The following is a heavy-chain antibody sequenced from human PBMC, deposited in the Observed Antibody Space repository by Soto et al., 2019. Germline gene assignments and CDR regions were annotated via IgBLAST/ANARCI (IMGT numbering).Heavy chain of an antibody. V-gene: IGHV1-69*01. CDR2: IIPICGTA. Sequence: QVQLVQSGAEVKKPGASVKVSCKASGGTFSSYAISWVRQAPGQGLEWMGGIIPICGTANYAQKFQGRVTSTADESTSTAYMELSSLRSEDTAVYYCARPAGVVEMAAYFDYWGQGTLVTVSS. J-gene: IGHJ4*02. D-gene: IGHD2-15*01. CDR1: GGTFSSYA. CDR3: ARPAGVVEMAAYFDY.